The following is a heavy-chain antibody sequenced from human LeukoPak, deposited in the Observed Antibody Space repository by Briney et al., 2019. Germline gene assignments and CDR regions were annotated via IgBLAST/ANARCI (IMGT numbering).Heavy chain of an antibody. V-gene: IGHV1-69*02. CDR1: GGTFSSYT. CDR3: ARVLEYYYDSSGYPDY. J-gene: IGHJ4*02. D-gene: IGHD3-22*01. CDR2: IIPILGIA. Sequence: SVKVSCKASGGTFSSYTISWVRQAPGQGLEWMGRIIPILGIANYAQKFQGRVTITADKSTSTAYMELSSLRSEDTAVYYCARVLEYYYDSSGYPDYWGQGTLVTVSS.